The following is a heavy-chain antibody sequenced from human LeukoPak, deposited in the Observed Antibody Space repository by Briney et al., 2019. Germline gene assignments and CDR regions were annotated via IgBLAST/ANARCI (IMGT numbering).Heavy chain of an antibody. V-gene: IGHV4-34*01. J-gene: IGHJ2*01. CDR3: ARGLRWYFDL. Sequence: PSEPLSLTCAVYGGSFSGYYWSWIRQPPGKGLEWIGEINHSGSTNYNPSLKSRVTISVDTSKNQFSLKLGSVTAAYTAVYYCARGLRWYFDLWGRGTLVTVSS. CDR2: INHSGST. CDR1: GGSFSGYY.